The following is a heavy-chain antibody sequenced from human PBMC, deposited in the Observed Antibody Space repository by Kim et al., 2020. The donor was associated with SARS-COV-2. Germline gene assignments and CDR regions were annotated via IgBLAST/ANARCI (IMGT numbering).Heavy chain of an antibody. D-gene: IGHD6-19*01. CDR3: ARESDVAGNDY. Sequence: GGSLRLSCAASGFTFSSYEMNWVRQAPGKGLEWVSYISPSGSTIKYADSVKGRFTLSRDNAKNSLYLQMNSLRAEDTAVYHCARESDVAGNDYWGQGTLV. V-gene: IGHV3-48*03. J-gene: IGHJ4*02. CDR2: ISPSGSTI. CDR1: GFTFSSYE.